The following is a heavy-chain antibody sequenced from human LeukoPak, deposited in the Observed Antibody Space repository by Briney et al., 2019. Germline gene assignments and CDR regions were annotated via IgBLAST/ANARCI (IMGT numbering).Heavy chain of an antibody. CDR1: GFTFTSYA. CDR2: IRYDGSNK. Sequence: GGSLRLSCAASGFTFTSYAMHWVRQAPGKGLEWVAFIRYDGSNKYYADSVKGRFTISRDNSKNTLYLQMNSLRAEDTAVYYRAKDRVAAAGTFDCWGQGTLVTVSS. CDR3: AKDRVAAAGTFDC. V-gene: IGHV3-30*02. J-gene: IGHJ4*02. D-gene: IGHD6-13*01.